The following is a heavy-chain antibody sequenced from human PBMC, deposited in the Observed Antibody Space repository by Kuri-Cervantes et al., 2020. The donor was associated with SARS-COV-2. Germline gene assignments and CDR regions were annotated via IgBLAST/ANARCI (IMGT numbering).Heavy chain of an antibody. CDR3: ARGYDMSQDIVVVIAQSSYMDV. V-gene: IGHV4-59*12. CDR1: GDSINDYF. J-gene: IGHJ6*03. Sequence: SETLSLTCIVSGDSINDYFWNWIRQTPGKGLEWIGYVYKTGSTSYAPSLKSRVTMSVDTSKNQFSLKLSSVTAADTAVYYCARGYDMSQDIVVVIAQSSYMDVWGKGTTVTVSS. D-gene: IGHD2-21*01. CDR2: VYKTGST.